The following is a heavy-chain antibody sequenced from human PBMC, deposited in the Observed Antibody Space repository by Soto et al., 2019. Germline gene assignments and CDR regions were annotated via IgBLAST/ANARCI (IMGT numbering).Heavy chain of an antibody. Sequence: EVQLVESGGGLVKPGGSLRLSCAASGFTFSSYSMNWVRQAPGKGLEWVSSISSSSSYIYYADSVKGRFTISRDNAKNSLYLQMNSLRAEDTAVYYCARAPDRLREYQLLFYIRGQGTMVTVSS. J-gene: IGHJ3*02. CDR2: ISSSSSYI. V-gene: IGHV3-21*01. CDR3: ARAPDRLREYQLLFYI. D-gene: IGHD2-2*01. CDR1: GFTFSSYS.